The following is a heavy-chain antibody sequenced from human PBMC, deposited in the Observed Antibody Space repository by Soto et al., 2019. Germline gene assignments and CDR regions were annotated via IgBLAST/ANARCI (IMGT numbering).Heavy chain of an antibody. CDR3: ARQNDDYADSYYFDY. D-gene: IGHD4-17*01. V-gene: IGHV4-4*07. J-gene: IGHJ4*02. CDR1: GGSISSYY. Sequence: PPETLSLTCSVSGGSISSYYWCWIRLPPRKGQEWIGRIYTSGSTNYNPSLTSRVTMSVDTSKNQYSLKLSSVTAADTAVYYCARQNDDYADSYYFDYWGQGALGTGS. CDR2: IYTSGST.